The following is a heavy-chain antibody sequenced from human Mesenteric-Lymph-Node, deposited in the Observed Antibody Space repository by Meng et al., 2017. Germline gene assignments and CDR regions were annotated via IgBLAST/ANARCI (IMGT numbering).Heavy chain of an antibody. D-gene: IGHD1-26*01. J-gene: IGHJ4*02. CDR1: GYTFTGYY. Sequence: ASVKVSCKASGYTFTGYYMHWVRQAPGQGLEWMGWINPNSGGTNYAQKFQGRVTMTGDTSISTAYMELSRLRADDTAVYYWARDSQWELLVGGYFDYWGQGTLVTVSS. CDR3: ARDSQWELLVGGYFDY. CDR2: INPNSGGT. V-gene: IGHV1-2*02.